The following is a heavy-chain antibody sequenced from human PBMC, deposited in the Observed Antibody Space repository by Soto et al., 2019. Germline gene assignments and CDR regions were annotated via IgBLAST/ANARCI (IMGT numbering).Heavy chain of an antibody. J-gene: IGHJ4*02. Sequence: GGSLRLSCAASGFTFSSYGMHWVRQAPGKGLEWVAVIWYDGSNKYYADSVKGRFTISRDNSKNTLYLQMNSLRAEDTAVYYCARALLSRYFDWLGCHDWGQGTLVTVSS. V-gene: IGHV3-33*01. CDR1: GFTFSSYG. CDR2: IWYDGSNK. D-gene: IGHD3-9*01. CDR3: ARALLSRYFDWLGCHD.